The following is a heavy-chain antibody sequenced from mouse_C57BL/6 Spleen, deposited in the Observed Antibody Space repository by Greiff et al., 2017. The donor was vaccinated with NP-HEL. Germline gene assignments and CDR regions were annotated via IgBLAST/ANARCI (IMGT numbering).Heavy chain of an antibody. CDR2: IYPGSGST. J-gene: IGHJ3*01. V-gene: IGHV1-55*01. CDR3: ARSGIYYGYDGDFAY. Sequence: VQLQQPGAELVKPGASVKMSCKASGYTFTSYWITWVKQRPGQGLEWIGDIYPGSGSTNYNEKFKSKATLTVDTSSSTAYMQLSSLTSEDSAVYYCARSGIYYGYDGDFAYWGQGTLVTVSA. D-gene: IGHD2-2*01. CDR1: GYTFTSYW.